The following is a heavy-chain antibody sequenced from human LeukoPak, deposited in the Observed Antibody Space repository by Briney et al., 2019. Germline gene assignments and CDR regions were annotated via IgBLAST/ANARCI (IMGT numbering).Heavy chain of an antibody. CDR1: GGSISSSSYY. D-gene: IGHD3-16*02. Sequence: SETLSLTCTVSGGSISSSSYYWGWIRQPPGKGLEWIGSIYYSGSTYYNPSLKSRVTISVDTSKNQFSLKLSSVTAADTAVYYCARQAFGGVIVDFDYWGQGTLVTVSS. V-gene: IGHV4-39*01. CDR2: IYYSGST. J-gene: IGHJ4*02. CDR3: ARQAFGGVIVDFDY.